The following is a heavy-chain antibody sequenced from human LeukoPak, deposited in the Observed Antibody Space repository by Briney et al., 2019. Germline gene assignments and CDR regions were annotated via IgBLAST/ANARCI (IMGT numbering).Heavy chain of an antibody. J-gene: IGHJ4*02. CDR2: ISGSGGST. V-gene: IGHV3-23*01. CDR1: GFTFSSYA. Sequence: PGGSLRLSCAASGFTFSSYAMSWVRQAPGKGLEWVSAISGSGGSTYYADSVKGRFTISRDNSKNTLYLQMDSLRAEDTAVYYCAKGTFGELLSYRNWGQGTLVTVSS. D-gene: IGHD3-10*01. CDR3: AKGTFGELLSYRN.